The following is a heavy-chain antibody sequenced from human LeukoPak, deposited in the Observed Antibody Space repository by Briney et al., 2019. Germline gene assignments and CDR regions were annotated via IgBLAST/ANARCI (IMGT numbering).Heavy chain of an antibody. J-gene: IGHJ4*02. D-gene: IGHD3-3*01. CDR1: GGTFGSYA. CDR3: ARDRLTIFGVVFGLDY. Sequence: SVKVSCKASGGTFGSYAISWVRQAPGQGLEWMGRIIPIFGTANYAQKFQGRVTITTDESTSTAYMELSSLRSEDTAVYYCARDRLTIFGVVFGLDYWGQGALVTVSS. CDR2: IIPIFGTA. V-gene: IGHV1-69*05.